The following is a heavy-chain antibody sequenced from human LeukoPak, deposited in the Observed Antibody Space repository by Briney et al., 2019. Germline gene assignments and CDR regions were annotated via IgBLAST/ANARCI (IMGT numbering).Heavy chain of an antibody. Sequence: PGGSLRLSCAASGFTFSSYAMSWVRQAPGKGLEWVSVIYSGGSTYYADSVKGRFTISRDNSKNTLYLQMNSLRAEDTAVYYCAGTDYGDYGSTFDYWGQGTLVTVSS. CDR1: GFTFSSYA. V-gene: IGHV3-66*01. CDR3: AGTDYGDYGSTFDY. CDR2: IYSGGST. J-gene: IGHJ4*02. D-gene: IGHD4-17*01.